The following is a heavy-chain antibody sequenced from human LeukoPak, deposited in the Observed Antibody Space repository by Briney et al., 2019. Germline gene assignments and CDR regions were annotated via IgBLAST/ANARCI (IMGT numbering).Heavy chain of an antibody. CDR3: ARGGYYDSSGYTL. D-gene: IGHD3-22*01. CDR2: ISWNSGSI. CDR1: GFTFDDYA. J-gene: IGHJ2*01. Sequence: PGGSLRLSCAASGFTFDDYAMHWVRQAPGKGLEWVSDISWNSGSIGYADSVKGRFTISRDNAKNSLYLQMNSLRAEDTALYYCARGGYYDSSGYTLWGRGTLITVSS. V-gene: IGHV3-9*01.